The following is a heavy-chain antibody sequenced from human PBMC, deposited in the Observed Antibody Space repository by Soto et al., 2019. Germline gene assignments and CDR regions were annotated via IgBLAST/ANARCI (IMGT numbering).Heavy chain of an antibody. V-gene: IGHV1-69*06. J-gene: IGHJ6*02. Sequence: SVKVSCKASGGTFSSYAISWVRQAPGQGLEWMGGIIPIFGTANYAQKFQGRVTITADKSTSTAYMELSSLRSEDTAVHYCARALSGLVVVVPAAMMGYGMDVWGQGTTVTVSS. CDR2: IIPIFGTA. CDR3: ARALSGLVVVVPAAMMGYGMDV. CDR1: GGTFSSYA. D-gene: IGHD2-2*01.